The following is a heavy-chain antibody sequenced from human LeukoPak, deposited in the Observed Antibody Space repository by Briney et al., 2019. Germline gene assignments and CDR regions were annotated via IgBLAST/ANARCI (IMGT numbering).Heavy chain of an antibody. CDR1: GFTFSSYA. Sequence: AGGSLRLSCAASGFTFSSYAMSWVGQASGKGLEWVSAISGIGGSTYYADSVKGRFTISRDNSKNTLYLQMNSLRAEDTAVYYCAKLGGMVRGVIITGSSYYFDYWGQGTLVTVSS. CDR3: AKLGGMVRGVIITGSSYYFDY. CDR2: ISGIGGST. D-gene: IGHD3-10*01. J-gene: IGHJ4*02. V-gene: IGHV3-23*01.